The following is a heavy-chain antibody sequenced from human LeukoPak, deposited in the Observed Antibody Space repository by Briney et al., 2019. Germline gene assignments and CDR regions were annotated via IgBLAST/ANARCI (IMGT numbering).Heavy chain of an antibody. V-gene: IGHV1-2*02. J-gene: IGHJ4*02. Sequence: ASVKVSCKASGYTFTGYYMHWVRQAPGQGLEWMGWINPNSGSTDYAQKFQGRVTMTRDTSISTAYMELSRLRSDDTAVYYCARDHGPDYYDSSGYHYWGQGTLVTVSS. CDR1: GYTFTGYY. CDR3: ARDHGPDYYDSSGYHY. D-gene: IGHD3-22*01. CDR2: INPNSGST.